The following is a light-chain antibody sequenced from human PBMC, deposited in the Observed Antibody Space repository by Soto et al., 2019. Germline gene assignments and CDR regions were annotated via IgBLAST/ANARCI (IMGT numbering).Light chain of an antibody. CDR3: AAWDDSLNAGV. CDR2: GNI. CDR1: NSNIGSYT. V-gene: IGLV1-44*01. Sequence: QSVLTQPPSASGTPGQTVAISCSGTNSNIGSYTVNWYQQFPGTAPRLLIYGNIQRPSGVPDRFSGSKSDTSASLAISGLVSEDESDYYCAAWDDSLNAGVFGGGTKLTVL. J-gene: IGLJ3*02.